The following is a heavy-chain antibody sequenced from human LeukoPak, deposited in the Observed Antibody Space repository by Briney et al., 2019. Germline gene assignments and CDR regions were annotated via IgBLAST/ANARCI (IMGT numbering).Heavy chain of an antibody. V-gene: IGHV4-59*01. CDR3: ARRGPYTAGWFDP. J-gene: IGHJ5*02. D-gene: IGHD4-11*01. CDR1: GGSISSYY. Sequence: PSETLSLTCTVSGGSISSYYWSWIRQPPGKGLEWIGYIYYSGSTNYNPSLKSRVTISVDTSKNQFSLKLSSVTAAGTAVYYCARRGPYTAGWFDPWGQGTLVTVSS. CDR2: IYYSGST.